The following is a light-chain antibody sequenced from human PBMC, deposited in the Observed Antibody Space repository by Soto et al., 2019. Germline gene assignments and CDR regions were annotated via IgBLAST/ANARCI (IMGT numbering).Light chain of an antibody. CDR2: KAS. CDR3: QQCKNYPPWT. J-gene: IGKJ1*01. CDR1: ENIGGW. Sequence: DIQMTQSPSTLSASVGDRVTITCRASENIGGWLAWYQQKPGRAPKLLIYKASNVVNGVPSRFSGSGSGTEFILTISSLQPDDFATYYCQQCKNYPPWTFGQGT. V-gene: IGKV1-5*03.